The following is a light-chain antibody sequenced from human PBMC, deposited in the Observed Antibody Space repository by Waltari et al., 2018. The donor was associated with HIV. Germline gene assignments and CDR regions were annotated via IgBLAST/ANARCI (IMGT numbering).Light chain of an antibody. CDR1: PSVSSN. V-gene: IGKV3-15*01. Sequence: DIVLTQPHANPSVTPGQEATLSCRASPSVSSNLAWYQQKPGQAPRLLIDGASTRSTGIPSRFSGSGSGTEFTLTISSLQSEDFAVYYCQQYNNWPSVGQGTKLEIK. CDR3: QQYNNWPS. J-gene: IGKJ2*03. CDR2: GAS.